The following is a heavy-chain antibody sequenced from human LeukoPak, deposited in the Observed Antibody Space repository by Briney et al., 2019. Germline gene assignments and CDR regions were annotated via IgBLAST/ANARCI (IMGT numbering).Heavy chain of an antibody. CDR3: ARAYSSSWYDDY. V-gene: IGHV1-46*01. J-gene: IGHJ4*02. D-gene: IGHD6-13*01. Sequence: VASVKVSCKASGYTFTSYYMHWVRQAPGQGLEWMGIINPSGGSTSYAQKFQGRVTMTTDTSTSTAYMELRSLRSDDTAVYYCARAYSSSWYDDYWGQGTLVTVSS. CDR1: GYTFTSYY. CDR2: INPSGGST.